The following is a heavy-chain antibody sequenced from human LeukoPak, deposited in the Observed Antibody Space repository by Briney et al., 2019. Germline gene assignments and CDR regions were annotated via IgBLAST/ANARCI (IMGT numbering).Heavy chain of an antibody. CDR2: ISAYNGNT. Sequence: GASVKVSCKASGYTFTSYGISWVRQAPGQGLEWMGWISAYNGNTNYAQKLQGRVTMTTDTSTSTAYMELRSLRSDDTAVYYCASSLRWDSSGWYDAFDIWGQGTMVTVSS. CDR3: ASSLRWDSSGWYDAFDI. J-gene: IGHJ3*02. V-gene: IGHV1-18*01. D-gene: IGHD6-19*01. CDR1: GYTFTSYG.